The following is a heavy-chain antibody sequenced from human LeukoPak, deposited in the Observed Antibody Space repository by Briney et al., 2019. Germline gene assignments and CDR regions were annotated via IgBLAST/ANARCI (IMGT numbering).Heavy chain of an antibody. Sequence: ASVRVSCKASGYTFTSYDINWVRQATGQGLEWMGWMNPNSGNTGYAQKFQGRVTMTRNTSISTAYMELSSLRSEDTAVYYCARDTRGYDYVWGIHWGQGTLVTVSS. CDR2: MNPNSGNT. CDR1: GYTFTSYD. CDR3: ARDTRGYDYVWGIH. J-gene: IGHJ4*02. D-gene: IGHD3-16*01. V-gene: IGHV1-8*01.